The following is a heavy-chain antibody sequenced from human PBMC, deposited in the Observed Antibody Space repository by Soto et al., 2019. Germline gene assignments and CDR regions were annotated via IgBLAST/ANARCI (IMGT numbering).Heavy chain of an antibody. V-gene: IGHV3-30-3*01. Sequence: QVQLVESGGGVVQPGRSLRFSCAASGFTFSSYAMHWVRQAPGKGLEWVAVISYDGSNKYYADSVKGRFTISRDNSKNTLYPQMNSLRAEDTAVYYCARASPYAEMVRGVIGRNWFDPWGQGTLVTVSS. CDR3: ARASPYAEMVRGVIGRNWFDP. CDR2: ISYDGSNK. CDR1: GFTFSSYA. J-gene: IGHJ5*02. D-gene: IGHD3-10*01.